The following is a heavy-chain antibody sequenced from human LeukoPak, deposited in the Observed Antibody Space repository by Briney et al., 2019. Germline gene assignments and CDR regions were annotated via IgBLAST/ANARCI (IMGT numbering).Heavy chain of an antibody. CDR2: IYHSGST. Sequence: SETLSLTCAVSGGSISSSNWWSWVRQPPGKGLEWIGEIYHSGSTNYNPSLKSRVTISVDKSKNQFSLKLSSVTAADTAVYYCAGAMTTVTPYFDYWGQGTLVTVSS. D-gene: IGHD4-17*01. V-gene: IGHV4-4*02. J-gene: IGHJ4*02. CDR3: AGAMTTVTPYFDY. CDR1: GGSISSSNW.